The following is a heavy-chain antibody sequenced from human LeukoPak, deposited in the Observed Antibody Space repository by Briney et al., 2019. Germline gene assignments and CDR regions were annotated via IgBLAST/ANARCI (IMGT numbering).Heavy chain of an antibody. J-gene: IGHJ4*02. V-gene: IGHV4-34*01. Sequence: SETLSLTCAVYGGSFSGYHWSWIRQPPGKGLEWIVEINHSGGTNYIPSLKSRVTISVDTSKKQFSLKVSSVTAGDTAVYYCAIGLFWSGYALDYWGQGTLVTVSS. CDR1: GGSFSGYH. D-gene: IGHD3-3*01. CDR2: INHSGGT. CDR3: AIGLFWSGYALDY.